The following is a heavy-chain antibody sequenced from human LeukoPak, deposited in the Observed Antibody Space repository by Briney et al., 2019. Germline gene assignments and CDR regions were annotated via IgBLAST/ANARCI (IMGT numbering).Heavy chain of an antibody. Sequence: GRSLSLSCAASGFTFSSYAMHWVRQAPGKGLEWVAVISYDGSNKYYADSVKGRFTISRDNSKNTLYLQMNSLRAEDTAVYYCARDRSSGQEIDYWGQGTLVTVSS. D-gene: IGHD6-19*01. CDR1: GFTFSSYA. V-gene: IGHV3-30-3*01. CDR2: ISYDGSNK. CDR3: ARDRSSGQEIDY. J-gene: IGHJ4*02.